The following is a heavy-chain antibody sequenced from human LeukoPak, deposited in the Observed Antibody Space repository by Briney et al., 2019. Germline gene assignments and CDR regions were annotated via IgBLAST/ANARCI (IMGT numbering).Heavy chain of an antibody. CDR2: IYTSGTT. Sequence: SETLSLTCTVSGGSISSGSYYWSWLRQPAGKGLEWITRIYTSGTTNYNPSLRSRVTISVDTSKNPFSLKLSSVTAADTAVYYCARAAYYYESSGYYDAFDIWGQGTMVTVSS. CDR1: GGSISSGSYY. D-gene: IGHD3-22*01. CDR3: ARAAYYYESSGYYDAFDI. J-gene: IGHJ3*02. V-gene: IGHV4-61*02.